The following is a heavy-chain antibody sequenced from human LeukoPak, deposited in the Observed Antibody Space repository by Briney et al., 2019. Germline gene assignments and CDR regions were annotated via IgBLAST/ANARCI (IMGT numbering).Heavy chain of an antibody. D-gene: IGHD5-24*01. CDR3: ARCGKWLQFYEAYDY. CDR2: IYPGDSGT. Sequence: GESLQISCKASGYTFTSYWIGWVRQMPGKGLEGVAIIYPGDSGTRYSPSFQGQVTISADKSINTAYLQWSSLKASDTAMYYCARCGKWLQFYEAYDYWGQGALVTVSS. V-gene: IGHV5-51*01. CDR1: GYTFTSYW. J-gene: IGHJ4*02.